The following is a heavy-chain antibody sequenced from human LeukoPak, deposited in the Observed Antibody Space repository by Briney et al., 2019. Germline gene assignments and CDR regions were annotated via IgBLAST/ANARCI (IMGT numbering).Heavy chain of an antibody. J-gene: IGHJ4*02. CDR2: ISSSGYTI. Sequence: GGSLRLSCAASGFTFSRYEMNWVRQAPGKGLEWVSYISSSGYTIYYADSVKGRFTISRDNAKNSLYLQMNSLRAEDTDVYYCAREDCSSTSCYDPSVSDYWGQGTLVTVSS. D-gene: IGHD2-2*01. CDR3: AREDCSSTSCYDPSVSDY. V-gene: IGHV3-48*03. CDR1: GFTFSRYE.